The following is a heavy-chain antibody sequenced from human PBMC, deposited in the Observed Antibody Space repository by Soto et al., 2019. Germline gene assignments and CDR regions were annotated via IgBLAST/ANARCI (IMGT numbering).Heavy chain of an antibody. J-gene: IGHJ4*02. D-gene: IGHD4-17*01. Sequence: QVQLVQSGAEVKKPGSSVKVSCKASGGRFSRHTVSWVRQAPSQGLEWVGGIIPIFGTTNYGNILRGRVTITADASTGTAYMELSSLRSDDTAVYYCAVTTGTSITGPPGWGQGTLVTVSS. CDR2: IIPIFGTT. CDR3: AVTTGTSITGPPG. V-gene: IGHV1-69*01. CDR1: GGRFSRHT.